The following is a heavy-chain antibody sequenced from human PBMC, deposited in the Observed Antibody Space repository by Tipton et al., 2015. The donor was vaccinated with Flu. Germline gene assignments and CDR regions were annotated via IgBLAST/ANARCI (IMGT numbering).Heavy chain of an antibody. Sequence: GSLRLSCVASGFTFSSYWMNWVRQAPGKGLEWVANIKQDGSEKYYVDSVKGRFTISRDNAKNALSLQMNNLRAADTAVYYCARKVGDYWGQGTLVTVSS. CDR2: IKQDGSEK. D-gene: IGHD1-26*01. CDR1: GFTFSSYW. CDR3: ARKVGDY. V-gene: IGHV3-7*01. J-gene: IGHJ4*02.